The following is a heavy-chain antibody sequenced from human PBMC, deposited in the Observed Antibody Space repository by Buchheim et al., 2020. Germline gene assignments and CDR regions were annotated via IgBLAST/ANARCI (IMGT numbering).Heavy chain of an antibody. CDR3: AKARIGTRYCTNGVCWFDP. CDR1: GFTFSSYA. V-gene: IGHV3-23*01. Sequence: EVQLLESGGGLVQPGGSLRLSCAASGFTFSSYAMSWVRQAPGKGLEWVSAISGSGGSTYYADSVKGRFTISRDNSKNTLYLQMNSLRAEDTAVYYCAKARIGTRYCTNGVCWFDPWGQGTL. J-gene: IGHJ5*02. CDR2: ISGSGGST. D-gene: IGHD2-8*01.